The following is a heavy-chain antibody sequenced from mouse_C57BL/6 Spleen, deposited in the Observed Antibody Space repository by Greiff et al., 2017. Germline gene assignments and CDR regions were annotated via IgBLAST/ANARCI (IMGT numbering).Heavy chain of an antibody. J-gene: IGHJ4*01. CDR1: GYTFTSYW. V-gene: IGHV1-55*01. Sequence: QVQLKESGAELVKPGASVKMSCKASGYTFTSYWITWVKQRPGQGLEWIGDIYPGSGSTNYNEKFKSKATLTVDTSSSTAYMQLSSLTSEDSAVYYCARGGWNSPGDYWGQGTSVTVSS. CDR2: IYPGSGST. CDR3: ARGGWNSPGDY.